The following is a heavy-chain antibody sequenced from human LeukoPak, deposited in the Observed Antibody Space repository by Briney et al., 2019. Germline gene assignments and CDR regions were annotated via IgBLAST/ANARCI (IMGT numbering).Heavy chain of an antibody. J-gene: IGHJ4*02. CDR3: AKDRLLWFGELFCYFDY. CDR2: ISGSGGST. V-gene: IGHV3-23*01. CDR1: GFTFSSYA. D-gene: IGHD3-10*01. Sequence: GGSLRLSCAASGFTFSSYAMSWVRQAPGKGLEWVSAISGSGGSTYYADSVKGRFTISRDNSKNTLYLQMNSLRAEDTAVYYCAKDRLLWFGELFCYFDYWGQGTLSPSPQ.